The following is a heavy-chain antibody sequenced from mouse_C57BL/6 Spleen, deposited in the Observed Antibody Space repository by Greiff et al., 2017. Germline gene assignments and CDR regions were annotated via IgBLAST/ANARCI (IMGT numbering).Heavy chain of an antibody. J-gene: IGHJ2*01. Sequence: QVQLKQSGAELVKPGASVKMSCKASGYTFTSYWITWVKQRPGQGLEWIGDIYPGSGSTNYNEKFKSKATLTVDTSSSTAYMQLSSLTSEDSAVYYCARIYYDPTVEYYFDYWGQGTTLTVSS. V-gene: IGHV1-55*01. CDR2: IYPGSGST. CDR3: ARIYYDPTVEYYFDY. CDR1: GYTFTSYW. D-gene: IGHD1-1*02.